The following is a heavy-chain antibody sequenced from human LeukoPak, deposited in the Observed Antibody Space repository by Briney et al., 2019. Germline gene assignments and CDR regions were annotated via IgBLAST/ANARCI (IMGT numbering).Heavy chain of an antibody. D-gene: IGHD2/OR15-2a*01. Sequence: SGTLSLTCAVSGGSISSSNRWSWVRQTPGKGLEWIGETYHSGSTNYNPSLESRVTISLDKSKNQFSLKLSSVTAADTAVYYCARVGQSLFSTFDIWGQGTMVTVSS. J-gene: IGHJ3*02. CDR1: GGSISSSNR. V-gene: IGHV4-4*02. CDR2: TYHSGST. CDR3: ARVGQSLFSTFDI.